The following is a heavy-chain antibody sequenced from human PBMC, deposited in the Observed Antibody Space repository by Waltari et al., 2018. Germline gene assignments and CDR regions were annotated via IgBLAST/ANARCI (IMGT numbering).Heavy chain of an antibody. Sequence: VESGGGVVQPGRSLRLSCEVSGFTFSTYGMHWVRQAPGKGLEWVAFISFDGSKIKYGDSVKGRLTISRDNSRLFLQLNSLTAVDTAMYFCARGGGLYYNDGSGPIDYWGQGTLVTVSS. J-gene: IGHJ4*02. CDR1: GFTFSTYG. V-gene: IGHV3-33*05. CDR3: ARGGGLYYNDGSGPIDY. D-gene: IGHD3-22*01. CDR2: ISFDGSKI.